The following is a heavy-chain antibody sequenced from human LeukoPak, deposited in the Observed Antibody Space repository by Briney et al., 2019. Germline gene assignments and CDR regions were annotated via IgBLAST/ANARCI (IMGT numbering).Heavy chain of an antibody. Sequence: GASVKVSCKASGYTFTSYGISWVRQAPGQGLEWMGWISAYNGNTNYAQKLQGRVTMTTDTSTSTAYMELRSLRSDDTAVYYCARDELYDIAPDDYGMDVWGRGTTVTVSS. CDR3: ARDELYDIAPDDYGMDV. CDR1: GYTFTSYG. D-gene: IGHD3-9*01. J-gene: IGHJ6*02. CDR2: ISAYNGNT. V-gene: IGHV1-18*01.